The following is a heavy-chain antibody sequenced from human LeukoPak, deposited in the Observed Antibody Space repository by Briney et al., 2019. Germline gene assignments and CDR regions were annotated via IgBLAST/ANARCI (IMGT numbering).Heavy chain of an antibody. CDR2: ISYDGSNK. J-gene: IGHJ4*02. Sequence: GGSLRFSCAASGFTFSSYAMHWVRQAPGKGLEWVAVISYDGSNKYYADSVKGRFTISRDNSKNTLYLQMNSLRAEDTAVYYCARERGYSYGYIDYWGQGTLVTVSS. D-gene: IGHD5-18*01. CDR1: GFTFSSYA. V-gene: IGHV3-30-3*01. CDR3: ARERGYSYGYIDY.